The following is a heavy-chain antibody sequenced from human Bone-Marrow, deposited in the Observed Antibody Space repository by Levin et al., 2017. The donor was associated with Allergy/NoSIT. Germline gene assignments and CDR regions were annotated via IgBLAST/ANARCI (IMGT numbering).Heavy chain of an antibody. Sequence: SETLSLTCTVSGGSISSYYWSWIRQPPGKGLEFIGDINYRGTTNYSPSLQSRITMSVDTSKKQFSLKLQSVTAADTAMYYCTRALSRGYSYWGQGTLVTVSS. CDR1: GGSISSYY. V-gene: IGHV4-59*04. D-gene: IGHD5-12*01. CDR2: INYRGTT. J-gene: IGHJ4*02. CDR3: TRALSRGYSY.